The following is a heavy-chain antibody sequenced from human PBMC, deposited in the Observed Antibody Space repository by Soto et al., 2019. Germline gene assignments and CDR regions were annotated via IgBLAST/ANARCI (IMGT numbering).Heavy chain of an antibody. CDR1: GYTFTSYG. V-gene: IGHV1-18*04. J-gene: IGHJ6*02. D-gene: IGHD3-16*01. Sequence: QVQLVQSGAEVKKPGASVKVSCKASGYTFTSYGISWVRQAPGQGLEWMGWISAYNGNTNYAQKLQGRVTMTTDTSTSTAYMELRSLRSDDTAVYYCARVPRSFTESLRYHYYGMDVWGQGTTVTVSS. CDR2: ISAYNGNT. CDR3: ARVPRSFTESLRYHYYGMDV.